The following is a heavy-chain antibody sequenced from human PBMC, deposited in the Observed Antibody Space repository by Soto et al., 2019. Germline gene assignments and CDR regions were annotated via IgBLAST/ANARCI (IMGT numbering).Heavy chain of an antibody. CDR2: ISSNGGST. Sequence: EVQLVESGGGLVQPGGPLGLSCAASEFTFSSYAMHWVRQAPGKGLEYVSAISSNGGSTYYANSVKGRFTISRDNSKNTLYLQMGSLRAEDMALYYCARQGRAVSSYYFDYWGQGTLVTVSS. J-gene: IGHJ4*02. CDR3: ARQGRAVSSYYFDY. CDR1: EFTFSSYA. D-gene: IGHD3-10*01. V-gene: IGHV3-64*01.